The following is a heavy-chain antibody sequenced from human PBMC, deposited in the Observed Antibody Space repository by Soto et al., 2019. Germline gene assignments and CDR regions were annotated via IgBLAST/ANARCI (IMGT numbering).Heavy chain of an antibody. CDR1: GDTFSSYT. V-gene: IGHV1-69*02. CDR3: YVLMVYATLDY. D-gene: IGHD2-8*01. Sequence: SSVRVSYNASGDTFSSYTIRWQRQAPGQGLEWMGRIIPILGIANYAQKFQGRVTITADKSTSTAYMELSSLRSEDTAVYYCYVLMVYATLDYWCQGTLVTVSS. CDR2: IIPILGIA. J-gene: IGHJ4*02.